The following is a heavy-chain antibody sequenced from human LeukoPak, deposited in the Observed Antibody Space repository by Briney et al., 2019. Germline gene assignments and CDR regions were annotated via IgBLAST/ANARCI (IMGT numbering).Heavy chain of an antibody. V-gene: IGHV3-21*01. J-gene: IGHJ5*02. CDR1: GFTFSSYS. CDR3: ARDHLVVAAAMWWFDP. CDR2: ISSSSVYM. D-gene: IGHD2-2*01. Sequence: PGGSLRLSCAASGFTFSSYSMNWVRQAPGKGLEWVSSISSSSVYMYYADSVKGRFTISRDNAKNSLYLQMNSLRAEDTAVYYCARDHLVVAAAMWWFDPWGQGTLVTVSS.